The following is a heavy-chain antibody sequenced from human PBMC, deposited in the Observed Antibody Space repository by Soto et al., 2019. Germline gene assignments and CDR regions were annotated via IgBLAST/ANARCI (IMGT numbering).Heavy chain of an antibody. V-gene: IGHV7-4-1*01. Sequence: ASVKVSCKGSGYSFTRYSINWLRQAPGQGFEWMGWINPNTGKPTYDQGFTGRFVFSVDTSVSTVYLQISSLKADDSAVYYCARDRASGSFDYWGQGXQVTVYS. CDR3: ARDRASGSFDY. J-gene: IGHJ4*02. D-gene: IGHD1-26*01. CDR1: GYSFTRYS. CDR2: INPNTGKP.